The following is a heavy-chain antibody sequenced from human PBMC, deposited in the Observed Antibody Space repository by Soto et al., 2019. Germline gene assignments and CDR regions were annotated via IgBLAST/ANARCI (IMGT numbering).Heavy chain of an antibody. D-gene: IGHD3-22*01. CDR3: AKDGYSSSWYWTYYDSSGYYSALYYFDY. CDR2: ISGSGSST. Sequence: PGGSLRLSCAASGFTFSSYAMSWVRQAPGKGLEWVSAISGSGSSTYYADSVKGRFTISRDNSKNTLYLQMNSLRAEDTAVYYCAKDGYSSSWYWTYYDSSGYYSALYYFDYWGQGTLVTVSS. CDR1: GFTFSSYA. J-gene: IGHJ4*02. V-gene: IGHV3-23*01.